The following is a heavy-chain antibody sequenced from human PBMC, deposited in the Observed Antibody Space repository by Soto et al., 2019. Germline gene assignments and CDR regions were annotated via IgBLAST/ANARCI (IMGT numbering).Heavy chain of an antibody. Sequence: GGSLRLSCAASGFTFSSYAMSWVRQAPGKGLEWVSAISGSGGSTYYADSVKGRFTISRDNSKNTLYRQMNSLRAEDTAVYYCAKDSTIAVAPNWFDPWGQGTLVTVSS. CDR1: GFTFSSYA. J-gene: IGHJ5*02. CDR2: ISGSGGST. CDR3: AKDSTIAVAPNWFDP. V-gene: IGHV3-23*01. D-gene: IGHD6-19*01.